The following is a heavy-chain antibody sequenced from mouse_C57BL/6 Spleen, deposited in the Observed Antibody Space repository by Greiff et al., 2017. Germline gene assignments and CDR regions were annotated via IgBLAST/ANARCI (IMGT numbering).Heavy chain of an antibody. J-gene: IGHJ3*01. V-gene: IGHV1-15*01. CDR1: GYTFTDYE. Sequence: VQLVESGAELVRPGASVTLSCKASGYTFTDYEMHWVKQTPVHGLEWIGALDPETGGTAYNQKFKGKAILTADKSSSTAYMELRSLTSEDSAVYYCTRDYDGFAYWGQGTLVTVSA. CDR3: TRDYDGFAY. CDR2: LDPETGGT. D-gene: IGHD2-4*01.